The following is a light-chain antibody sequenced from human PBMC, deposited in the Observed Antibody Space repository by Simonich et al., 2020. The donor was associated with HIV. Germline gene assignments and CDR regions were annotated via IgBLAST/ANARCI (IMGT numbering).Light chain of an antibody. J-gene: IGLJ3*02. CDR3: QVWDSSSDLEWV. CDR1: NIGSKS. V-gene: IGLV3-21*03. Sequence: SYVLTQPPSVSVAPGKTARITCGGNNIGSKSVHWYQQKPGQAPVLVVYDDRDRPSGIPERYSCSNSGNTATLTISRGEAGDEADYYCQVWDSSSDLEWVFGGGTKLTVL. CDR2: DDR.